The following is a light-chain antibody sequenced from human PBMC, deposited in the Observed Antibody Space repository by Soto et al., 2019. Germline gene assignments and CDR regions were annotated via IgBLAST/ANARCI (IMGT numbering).Light chain of an antibody. CDR3: QYLNSFPLT. CDR1: QVISKY. J-gene: IGKJ4*01. CDR2: LAS. Sequence: IQLTQSPSSLSASVGDRVTITCRASQVISKYLAWYQQKPGTAPKLLIYLASTLPGGVPSRFSGSGSGTDFSLTISSLQPEDVATYYCQYLNSFPLTFGGGTKVEIK. V-gene: IGKV1-9*01.